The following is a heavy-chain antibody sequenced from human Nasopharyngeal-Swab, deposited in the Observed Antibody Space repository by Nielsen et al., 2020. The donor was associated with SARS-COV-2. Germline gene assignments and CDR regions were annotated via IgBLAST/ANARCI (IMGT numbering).Heavy chain of an antibody. D-gene: IGHD2-2*01. CDR2: INHSGST. CDR3: ARARIVVVPAAVYYYYGMDV. V-gene: IGHV4-34*01. J-gene: IGHJ6*02. CDR1: GGSFSGYY. Sequence: SQTLSLTCAVYGGSFSGYYWSWIRQPPGKGLEWIGEINHSGSTNYNPYLKSRVTISVDTSKNQFSLKLSSVTAADTAVYYCARARIVVVPAAVYYYYGMDVWGQGTTVTVSS.